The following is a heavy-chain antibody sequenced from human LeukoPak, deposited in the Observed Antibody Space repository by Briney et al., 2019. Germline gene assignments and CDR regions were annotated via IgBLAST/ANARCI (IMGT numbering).Heavy chain of an antibody. V-gene: IGHV4-59*01. CDR1: GGSISSYY. CDR2: MYYSGTT. J-gene: IGHJ6*04. Sequence: SETLSLTCNVSGGSISSYYWSWIRQPPGKGLEWIGYMYYSGTTNYNPSVMSRVTISVDTSKTQFSLKLSSVTVADTAVYYCARWVTTGHYAMDVWGKGTTVIVSS. D-gene: IGHD4-17*01. CDR3: ARWVTTGHYAMDV.